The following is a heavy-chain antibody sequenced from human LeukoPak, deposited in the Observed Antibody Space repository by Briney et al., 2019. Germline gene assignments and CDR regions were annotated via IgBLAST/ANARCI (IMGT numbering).Heavy chain of an antibody. Sequence: GGSLRLSCAASGFTFTSYTMNWVRQAPGKGLEWVSSISSSSNYIYYADSVKGRFTISRDNAKNSLYLQMNSLRVEDTAVYYCARDLLGETGYWGQGTLVTVSS. CDR2: ISSSSNYI. J-gene: IGHJ4*02. CDR1: GFTFTSYT. D-gene: IGHD3-10*01. CDR3: ARDLLGETGY. V-gene: IGHV3-21*01.